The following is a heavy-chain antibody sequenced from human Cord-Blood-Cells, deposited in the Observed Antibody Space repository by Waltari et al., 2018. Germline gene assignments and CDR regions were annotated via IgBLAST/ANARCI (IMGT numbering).Heavy chain of an antibody. D-gene: IGHD3-16*01. CDR1: GFTFDDYA. Sequence: EVQLVESGGGLVQPGRSLRPSCAASGFTFDDYAMHWVRQAPGKGLEWVSGISWNSGSIGYADSVKGRFTISRDNAKNSLYLQMNSLRAEDMALYYCARGGIFDYWGQGTLVTVSS. CDR3: ARGGIFDY. CDR2: ISWNSGSI. V-gene: IGHV3-9*03. J-gene: IGHJ4*02.